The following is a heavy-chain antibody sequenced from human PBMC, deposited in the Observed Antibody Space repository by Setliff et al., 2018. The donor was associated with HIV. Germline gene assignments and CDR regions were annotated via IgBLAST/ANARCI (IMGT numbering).Heavy chain of an antibody. CDR1: GASISSHNYY. CDR2: IRSSGDT. J-gene: IGHJ4*02. V-gene: IGHV4-39*01. Sequence: SENLSLTCTVSGASISSHNYYWGWIRQSPGKGLEWIASIRSSGDTYYNPSLQSRVIISVDTSNNQISLKLTSVTAADTAVYYCTIPASSLAPNWGRGTQVTVSS. CDR3: TIPASSLAPN.